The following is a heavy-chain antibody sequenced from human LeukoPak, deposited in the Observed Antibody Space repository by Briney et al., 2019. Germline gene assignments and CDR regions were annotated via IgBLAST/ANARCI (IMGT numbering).Heavy chain of an antibody. V-gene: IGHV3-21*01. Sequence: PGGSLRLSCAASGFTFSSYSMNWVRQAPGKGLEWVSSISSSSSYIYYADSVKGRFTISRDNAKNSLYLQMNSLRAEDTAVYYCARKIQLWSQSNYYYYGMDVWGQGTTVTVSS. D-gene: IGHD5-18*01. CDR3: ARKIQLWSQSNYYYYGMDV. CDR1: GFTFSSYS. CDR2: ISSSSSYI. J-gene: IGHJ6*02.